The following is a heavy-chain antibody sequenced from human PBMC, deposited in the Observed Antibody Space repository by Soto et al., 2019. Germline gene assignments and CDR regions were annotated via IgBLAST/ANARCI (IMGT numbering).Heavy chain of an antibody. V-gene: IGHV3-23*01. D-gene: IGHD3-10*01. CDR3: AKAGDHSYFYY. J-gene: IGHJ4*02. CDR1: GFTFNNYA. CDR2: ISGSGDNT. Sequence: VGSLRLSCAASGFTFNNYAMNWVRQAPGKGLEWVSAISGSGDNTYYADSVKGRFTISRDNSKNTLYLQMNSLRAEDTAVYYCAKAGDHSYFYYWGQGTLVTVSS.